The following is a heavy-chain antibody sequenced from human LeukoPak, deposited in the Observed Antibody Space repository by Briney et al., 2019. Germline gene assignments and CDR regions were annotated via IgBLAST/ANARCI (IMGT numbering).Heavy chain of an antibody. Sequence: PSETLSLTCAVYGGSFSGYYWSWIRQPPGKGLEWIGEINHSGSTNYNPSLKSRVTISVDTSKNQFSLKLSSVTAADTAVYYCARGGGLVPAAIGTIGWFDPWGQGTLVTVSS. CDR1: GGSFSGYY. V-gene: IGHV4-34*01. CDR3: ARGGGLVPAAIGTIGWFDP. CDR2: INHSGST. J-gene: IGHJ5*02. D-gene: IGHD2-2*02.